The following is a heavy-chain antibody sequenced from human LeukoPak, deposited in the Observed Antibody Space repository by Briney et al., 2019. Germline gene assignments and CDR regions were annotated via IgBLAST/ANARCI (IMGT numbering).Heavy chain of an antibody. V-gene: IGHV3-23*01. Sequence: PGGSLRLSCAASGFTFSSYGMSWVRQAPGKGLEWVSAISGSGGSTYYADSVKGRFTISRDDSKNTLSLQMNSLRVEDTAVYYCARDLAWGAFDYWGQGTLATVSS. CDR1: GFTFSSYG. CDR2: ISGSGGST. J-gene: IGHJ4*02. D-gene: IGHD3-16*01. CDR3: ARDLAWGAFDY.